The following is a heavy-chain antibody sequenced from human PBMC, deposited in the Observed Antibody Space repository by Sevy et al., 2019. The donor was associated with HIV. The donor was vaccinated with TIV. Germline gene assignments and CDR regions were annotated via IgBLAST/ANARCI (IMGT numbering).Heavy chain of an antibody. Sequence: GGSLRLSCAASGFTFSSYSMNWVRQAPGKGLEWVSYISSSSSDIYYADPVKGRFTISRDNAKNSLYLQMNSLRDEDTAVYYCERGYTGYDVGRLDYWGQGTLVTVSS. J-gene: IGHJ4*02. V-gene: IGHV3-48*02. CDR1: GFTFSSYS. CDR2: ISSSSSDI. D-gene: IGHD5-12*01. CDR3: ERGYTGYDVGRLDY.